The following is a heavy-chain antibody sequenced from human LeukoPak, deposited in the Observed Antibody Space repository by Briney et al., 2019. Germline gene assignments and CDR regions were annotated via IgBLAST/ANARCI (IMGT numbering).Heavy chain of an antibody. CDR2: INHSGST. CDR3: ARVGYYDSSGYFQH. V-gene: IGHV4-34*01. D-gene: IGHD3-22*01. CDR1: GGSFSGYY. Sequence: SETLSLTCAVYGGSFSGYYWSWIRQPPGKGLEWIGEINHSGSTNYNPSLKSRVTISVDTSKNQFSLKLSSVTAADTAVYYCARVGYYDSSGYFQHWGQGTPVTVSS. J-gene: IGHJ1*01.